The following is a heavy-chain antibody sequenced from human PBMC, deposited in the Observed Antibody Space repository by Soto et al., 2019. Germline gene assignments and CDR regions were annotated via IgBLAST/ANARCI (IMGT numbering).Heavy chain of an antibody. CDR1: GGSISSGGYS. J-gene: IGHJ5*02. CDR2: IYHSGST. CDR3: SRFGESSNWFDP. Sequence: PSETLSLTCAVSGGSISSGGYSWSWIRQPPGKGLEWIGYIYHSGSTYYNPSPKSRVTISVDRSKNQFSLKLSSVTAADTAVYYCSRFGESSNWFDPWGQGTLVTVSS. D-gene: IGHD3-10*01. V-gene: IGHV4-30-2*01.